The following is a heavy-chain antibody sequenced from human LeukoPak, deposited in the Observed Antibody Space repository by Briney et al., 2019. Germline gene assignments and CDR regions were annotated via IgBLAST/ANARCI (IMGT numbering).Heavy chain of an antibody. V-gene: IGHV3-53*01. J-gene: IGHJ4*02. CDR3: WRGVNDINNYYYYDY. Sequence: PGGSLRLSCAASGFTVTSTYMTWVRQAPGKGLECVSGIYGGGRTYYADSVKGRFTISRDNSKNTLYLQMDSLRAEDTAVYFCWRGVNDINNYYYYDYGGQGTLVTVSS. D-gene: IGHD3-22*01. CDR1: GFTVTSTY. CDR2: IYGGGRT.